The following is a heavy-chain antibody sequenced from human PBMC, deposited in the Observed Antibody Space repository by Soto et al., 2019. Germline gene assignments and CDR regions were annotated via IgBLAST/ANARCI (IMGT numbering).Heavy chain of an antibody. V-gene: IGHV4-39*01. Sequence: SETLSLTCTVSGGSISSSSHYWGWVRQPPGKGLEWIASIKYSGNTYYNPSLKSRVTISVDTSENQLSLKLSSVTAADTAVYYCARAGIVPSYNWFDPWGQGALVTVSS. J-gene: IGHJ5*02. CDR3: ARAGIVPSYNWFDP. D-gene: IGHD1-26*01. CDR1: GGSISSSSHY. CDR2: IKYSGNT.